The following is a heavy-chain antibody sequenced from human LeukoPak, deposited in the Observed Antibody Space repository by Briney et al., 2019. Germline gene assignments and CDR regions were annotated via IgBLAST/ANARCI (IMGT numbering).Heavy chain of an antibody. CDR1: GFTFSTYS. Sequence: GGSLRLSCAASGFTFSTYSMNWVRQAPGKGLEWVSYISSGSTTIYSADSVKGRFTISRDNAKKSLYLQMNSLRAEDTAVYYCARDEHSSGWYLPPYYYYGMDVWGQGTTVTVSS. J-gene: IGHJ6*02. CDR3: ARDEHSSGWYLPPYYYYGMDV. D-gene: IGHD6-19*01. CDR2: ISSGSTTI. V-gene: IGHV3-48*01.